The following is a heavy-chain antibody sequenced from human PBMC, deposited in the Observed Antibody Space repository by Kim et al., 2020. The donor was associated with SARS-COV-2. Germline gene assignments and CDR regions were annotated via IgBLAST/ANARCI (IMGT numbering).Heavy chain of an antibody. D-gene: IGHD6-6*01. V-gene: IGHV4-34*01. CDR3: ARMRSRAHDW. CDR2: INHSGST. J-gene: IGHJ4*02. Sequence: SETLSLTCAVYSGSFSVYYWSWIRQPPGKGLEWIGEINHSGSTNYNSSLKSRVIISVDTSKNQFSLNLNSVTAADAAMYYCARMRSRAHDWWGQGTLVTVSS. CDR1: SGSFSVYY.